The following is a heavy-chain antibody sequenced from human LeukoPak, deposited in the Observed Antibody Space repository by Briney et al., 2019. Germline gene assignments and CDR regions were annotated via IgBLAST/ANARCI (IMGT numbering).Heavy chain of an antibody. D-gene: IGHD5-18*01. J-gene: IGHJ3*02. V-gene: IGHV3-21*01. CDR3: ARGFKVDTAMVGDDAFDI. Sequence: PGGSLRLSCAASGFTSSSYSMNWVRQAPGKGLEWVSSISSSSSYIYYADSVKGRFTISRDNAKNSLYLQMNSLRAEDTAVYYCARGFKVDTAMVGDDAFDIWGQGTMVTVSS. CDR1: GFTSSSYS. CDR2: ISSSSSYI.